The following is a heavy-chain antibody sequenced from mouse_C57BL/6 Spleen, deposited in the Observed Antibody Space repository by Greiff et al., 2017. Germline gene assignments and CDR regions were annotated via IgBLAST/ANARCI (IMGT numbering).Heavy chain of an antibody. J-gene: IGHJ4*01. CDR3: ARRLLGAMDY. CDR2: ISSGSSTI. CDR1: GFTFSDYG. D-gene: IGHD2-10*01. V-gene: IGHV5-17*01. Sequence: EVKLQESGGGLVKPGGSLKLSCAASGFTFSDYGMHWVRQAPEKGLEWVAYISSGSSTIYYADTVKGRFTISRDNAKNTLFLQMTSLRSEDTAMYYCARRLLGAMDYWGQGTSVTVSS.